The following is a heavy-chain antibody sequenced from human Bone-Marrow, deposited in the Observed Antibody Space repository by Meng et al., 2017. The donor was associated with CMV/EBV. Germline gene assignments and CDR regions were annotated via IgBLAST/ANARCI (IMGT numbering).Heavy chain of an antibody. Sequence: GESLKISCAASGFTVSSNYMSWVRQAPGKGLEWVSVIYSGGSTYYADSVKGRFTISRDNSKNTLYLQMNSLRAEDTAVYYCARTNNILTGPDYWGQGALVTVSS. CDR2: IYSGGST. V-gene: IGHV3-66*02. CDR1: GFTVSSNY. J-gene: IGHJ4*02. CDR3: ARTNNILTGPDY. D-gene: IGHD3-9*01.